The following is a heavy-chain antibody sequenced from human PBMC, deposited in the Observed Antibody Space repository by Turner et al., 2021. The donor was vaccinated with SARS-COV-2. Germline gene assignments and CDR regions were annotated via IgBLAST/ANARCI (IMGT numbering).Heavy chain of an antibody. D-gene: IGHD3-16*01. CDR1: AGTFSSYA. Sequence: QVQLVQSGAELKKPGSSVKVSCKASAGTFSSYAISWVRQAPGQWVGWRGGISPIRGKATYEQKVQGRVTITADNATSPAYRELTSLRAEDTAVYYCAGIPEPGMGGGVYYYYYGMDVWGQGTTVTVSS. CDR3: AGIPEPGMGGGVYYYYYGMDV. CDR2: ISPIRGKA. V-gene: IGHV1-69*10. J-gene: IGHJ6*02.